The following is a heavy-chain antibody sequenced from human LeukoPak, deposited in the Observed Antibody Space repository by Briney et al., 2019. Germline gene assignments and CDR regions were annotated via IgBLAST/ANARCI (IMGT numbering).Heavy chain of an antibody. V-gene: IGHV4-59*01. Sequence: TSETLSLTCTVSGGSISSYYWSWIRQPPGKGLEWIGYIYYSGSTNYNPSLKRRVTISVDTSKNQFSLKLSSVTAADTAVYYCARQKDDYGDYVGWFDPWGQGTLVTVSS. CDR2: IYYSGST. D-gene: IGHD4-17*01. J-gene: IGHJ5*02. CDR1: GGSISSYY. CDR3: ARQKDDYGDYVGWFDP.